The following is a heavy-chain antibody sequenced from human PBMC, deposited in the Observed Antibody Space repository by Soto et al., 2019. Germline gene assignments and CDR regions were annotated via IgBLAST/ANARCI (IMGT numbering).Heavy chain of an antibody. CDR2: ISYDGSNK. CDR1: GFTFSSYG. J-gene: IGHJ4*02. Sequence: QVQLVESGGGVVQPGRSLRLSCAASGFTFSSYGMHWVRQAPGKGLEWVAVISYDGSNKYYADSVKGRFTISRDNSKNXLYLQMNSLRAEDTAVYYCAKDRTYYYDSSDRGDYWGQGTLVTVSS. CDR3: AKDRTYYYDSSDRGDY. D-gene: IGHD3-22*01. V-gene: IGHV3-30*18.